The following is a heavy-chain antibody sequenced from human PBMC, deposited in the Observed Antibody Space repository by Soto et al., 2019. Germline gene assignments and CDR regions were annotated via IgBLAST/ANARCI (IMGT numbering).Heavy chain of an antibody. CDR1: GFTFNEYW. D-gene: IGHD3-22*01. V-gene: IGHV3-7*02. CDR3: ARFSPYDTSGYYYFDY. CDR2: IKQDGSEK. Sequence: GGSLRLSCAASGFTFNEYWMSWVRQAPGKGLEWVANIKQDGSEKYYLDSVKGRFTISRDDAKNSLYLQMNSLRAEDTALYYCARFSPYDTSGYYYFDYWGQGTLVTV. J-gene: IGHJ4*02.